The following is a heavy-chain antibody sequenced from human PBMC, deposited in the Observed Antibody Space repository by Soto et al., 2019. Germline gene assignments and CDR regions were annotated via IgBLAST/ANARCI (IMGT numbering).Heavy chain of an antibody. CDR1: GGSISSSSYY. CDR3: ANFCGGDCYYNWFDP. V-gene: IGHV4-39*01. J-gene: IGHJ5*02. CDR2: IYYSGST. Sequence: SETLSLTCTVSGGSISSSSYYWGWIRQPPGKGLEWIGSIYYSGSTYYNPSLKSRVTISVDTSKNQFSLKLSSVTAADTAVYYCANFCGGDCYYNWFDPWGQGTLVTVSS. D-gene: IGHD2-21*02.